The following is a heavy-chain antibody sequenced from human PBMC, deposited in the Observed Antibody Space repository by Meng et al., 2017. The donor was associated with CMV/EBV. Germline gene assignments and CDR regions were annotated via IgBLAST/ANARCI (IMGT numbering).Heavy chain of an antibody. J-gene: IGHJ4*02. CDR2: IYSGGSST. D-gene: IGHD6-6*01. Sequence: GESLKISCAASGFTFSSYAMSWVRQAPGKGLEWVSVIYSGGSSTYYADSVKGRFTISRDNSKNTLYLQMNSLKTEDTAVYYCTTDLSSGFDYWGQGTLVTVSS. CDR3: TTDLSSGFDY. V-gene: IGHV3-23*03. CDR1: GFTFSSYA.